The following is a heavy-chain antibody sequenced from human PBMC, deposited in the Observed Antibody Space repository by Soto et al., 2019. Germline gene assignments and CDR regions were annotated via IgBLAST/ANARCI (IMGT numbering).Heavy chain of an antibody. CDR2: MNPNSGNT. CDR3: ARIWSGYTSRHYYYYMDV. D-gene: IGHD3-3*01. CDR1: GYTFTSYD. J-gene: IGHJ6*03. Sequence: ASVKVSCKASGYTFTSYDINWVRQATGQGLEWMGWMNPNSGNTGYAQKFQGRVTMTRNTSISTAYMELSSLRSEDTAVYYCARIWSGYTSRHYYYYMDVWGKGTTVTVSS. V-gene: IGHV1-8*01.